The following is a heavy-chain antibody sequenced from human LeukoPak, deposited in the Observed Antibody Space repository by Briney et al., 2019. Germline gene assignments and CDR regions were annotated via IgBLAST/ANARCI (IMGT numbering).Heavy chain of an antibody. CDR2: IRGSGGST. CDR1: GFTFSSYA. V-gene: IGHV3-23*01. J-gene: IGHJ4*02. D-gene: IGHD5-18*01. Sequence: GGSLRLSCAASGFTFSSYAMSWVRQAPGKGLEWVSAIRGSGGSTYYADSVKGRFTISRDNSKNTLYLQMNSLRAEDTAVYYCAKPGYSYGYGYFDYWGQGTLVTVSS. CDR3: AKPGYSYGYGYFDY.